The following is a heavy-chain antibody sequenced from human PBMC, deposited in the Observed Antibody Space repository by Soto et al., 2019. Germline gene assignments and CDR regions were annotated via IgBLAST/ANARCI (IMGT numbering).Heavy chain of an antibody. Sequence: GGSLRLSCAASGFTFSSYAMHWVRQAPGKGLEWVAVISYDGSNKYYADSVKGRFTISRDNSKNTLYLQMNSLRAEDTAVYYCAKVGNQQLVLMDVWGQGTTVTVSS. CDR2: ISYDGSNK. CDR3: AKVGNQQLVLMDV. J-gene: IGHJ6*02. CDR1: GFTFSSYA. D-gene: IGHD6-13*01. V-gene: IGHV3-30-3*01.